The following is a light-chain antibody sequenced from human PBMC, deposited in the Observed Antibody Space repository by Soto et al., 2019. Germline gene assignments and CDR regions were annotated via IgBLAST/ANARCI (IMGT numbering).Light chain of an antibody. Sequence: QSVLTQPPSVSGAPGQRVTISCTGSSSNIGAGYDVHWYQQLPGTAPKLLIYGNSNRPSGVPDRFSGSKSGNSASLAITGLQAGDEADYYCQSYDSSLSGLFGGGTKLTVL. V-gene: IGLV1-40*01. CDR3: QSYDSSLSGL. CDR1: SSNIGAGYD. J-gene: IGLJ3*02. CDR2: GNS.